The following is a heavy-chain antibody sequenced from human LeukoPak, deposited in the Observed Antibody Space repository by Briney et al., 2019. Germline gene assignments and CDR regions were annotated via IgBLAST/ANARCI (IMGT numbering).Heavy chain of an antibody. CDR1: EFTFSRYA. J-gene: IGHJ3*01. D-gene: IGHD4-17*01. CDR3: ARDPNGDYLGAFDF. V-gene: IGHV3-23*01. Sequence: GGSLRLSCAAPEFTFSRYAMTWVRQAPGKGLEWVSSITSRDGRTSYADSVKGRFTVSRDNSKNTLYLQMNYLRVEDKAVYYCARDPNGDYLGAFDFWGQGTLVTVSS. CDR2: ITSRDGRT.